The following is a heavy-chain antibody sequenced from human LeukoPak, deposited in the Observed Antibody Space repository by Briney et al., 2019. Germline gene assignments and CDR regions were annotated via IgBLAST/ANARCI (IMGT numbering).Heavy chain of an antibody. Sequence: GGSLRLSCAASGFTFDDYGLIWVRQAPGKGLEWVSLISWDGGSTYYADSVKGRFTISRDNSKNSLYLQMNSLRAEDTALYYCAKEASYDFWSGYMDVWGKGTTVTVSS. D-gene: IGHD3-3*01. V-gene: IGHV3-43D*03. CDR3: AKEASYDFWSGYMDV. CDR2: ISWDGGST. J-gene: IGHJ6*03. CDR1: GFTFDDYG.